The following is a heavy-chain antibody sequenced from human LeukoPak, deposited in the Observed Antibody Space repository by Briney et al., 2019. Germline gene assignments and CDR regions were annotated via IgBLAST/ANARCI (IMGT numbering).Heavy chain of an antibody. J-gene: IGHJ4*02. CDR2: IYYSGST. D-gene: IGHD2-2*01. CDR3: ARPELYCSSTSCYFDY. Sequence: SETLSLTCTVSGGSISSSSYYWGWIRQPPGKGLEWIGSIYYSGSTYYNPSLKSRVTISVDTSKNQFSLKLSSVTAADTAVYYCARPELYCSSTSCYFDYWGQGTLVTVSS. CDR1: GGSISSSSYY. V-gene: IGHV4-39*01.